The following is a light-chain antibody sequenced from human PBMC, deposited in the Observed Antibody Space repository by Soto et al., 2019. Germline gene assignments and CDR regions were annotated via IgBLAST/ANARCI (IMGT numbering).Light chain of an antibody. CDR2: GAS. Sequence: EIVFTQSPGTLSLSPGERATLSCRASQSVSSSYLAWYQQKPGQAPRLLIYGASSRATGIPDRFSGSGSGTDFTLTISRLEPEDFAVYYCQHYGSSPTFGQGTKVDIK. J-gene: IGKJ1*01. V-gene: IGKV3-20*01. CDR1: QSVSSSY. CDR3: QHYGSSPT.